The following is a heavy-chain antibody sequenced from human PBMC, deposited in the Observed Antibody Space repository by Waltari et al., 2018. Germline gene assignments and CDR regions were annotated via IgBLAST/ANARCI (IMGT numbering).Heavy chain of an antibody. J-gene: IGHJ4*02. CDR2: IIPIFGTA. V-gene: IGHV1-69*01. CDR3: ARELRGDSGYDREGFDY. D-gene: IGHD5-12*01. Sequence: QVQLVQSGAEVKKPGSSVKVSCKASGGTFSSYAISWVRQAPGQGLEWMGGIIPIFGTANYAQKFQGRVTITADESTSAAYMELSSLRSEDTAVYYCARELRGDSGYDREGFDYWGQGTLVTVSS. CDR1: GGTFSSYA.